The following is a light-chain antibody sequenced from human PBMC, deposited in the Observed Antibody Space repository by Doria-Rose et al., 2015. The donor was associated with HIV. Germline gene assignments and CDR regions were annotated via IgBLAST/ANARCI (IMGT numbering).Light chain of an antibody. J-gene: IGKJ1*01. V-gene: IGKV3-20*01. CDR3: HQYGTSWT. CDR1: QSFSSTY. Sequence: TQSPGTLSLPPWERATLSCRASQSFSSTYLAWYQQKPGQAPSLLIYDRSTSATGIPVRFRASASETDFTLTINRLEPEDFALYYCHQYGTSWTFGQGTKVEI. CDR2: DRS.